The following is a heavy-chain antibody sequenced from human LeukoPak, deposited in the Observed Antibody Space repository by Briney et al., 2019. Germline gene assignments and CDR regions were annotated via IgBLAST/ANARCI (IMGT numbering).Heavy chain of an antibody. Sequence: GGSLRLSCAASGFTFSTYAMSWVRQAPGRGLEWVSSISGTGSSTFYGDSVKGRFTISRDNSKNTLYLQMNSLRAEDTAVYYCAKDAASYGDYYFDYWGQGTLVTVSS. CDR3: AKDAASYGDYYFDY. V-gene: IGHV3-23*01. J-gene: IGHJ4*02. CDR1: GFTFSTYA. CDR2: ISGTGSST. D-gene: IGHD4-17*01.